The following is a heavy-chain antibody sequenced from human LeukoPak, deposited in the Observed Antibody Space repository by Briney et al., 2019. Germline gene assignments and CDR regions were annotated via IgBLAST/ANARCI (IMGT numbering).Heavy chain of an antibody. D-gene: IGHD4-17*01. V-gene: IGHV3-7*01. CDR3: VKGPHYGAYTDYFDY. CDR1: GFTFSDYY. Sequence: QTGGSLRLSCAASGFTFSDYYMSWVRQAPGEGLEWVATIKQEGSEVYYVDSVKGRFTISRDDPRNSLYLQMNSLRVEDTALYYCVKGPHYGAYTDYFDYWGQGTLVTVSS. J-gene: IGHJ4*02. CDR2: IKQEGSEV.